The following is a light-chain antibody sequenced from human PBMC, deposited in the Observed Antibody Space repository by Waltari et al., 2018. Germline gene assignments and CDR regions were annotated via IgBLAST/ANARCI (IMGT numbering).Light chain of an antibody. CDR3: QQYGSSPLT. CDR2: GAS. CDR1: QSVSSSY. J-gene: IGKJ4*01. Sequence: DIVLTQSPGPLSLSPGERATLSCRASQSVSSSYLAWYQQKPGQAPRLLIYGASNRATGIPDRFSGRGSGTDFSLTISRLEPEDFAVYYCQQYGSSPLTFGGGTKVEIK. V-gene: IGKV3-20*01.